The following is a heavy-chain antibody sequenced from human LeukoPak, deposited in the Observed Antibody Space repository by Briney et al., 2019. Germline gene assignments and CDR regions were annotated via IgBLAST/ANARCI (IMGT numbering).Heavy chain of an antibody. D-gene: IGHD6-13*01. J-gene: IGHJ6*02. Sequence: GGSLRLSCAASGFTFSSYAMSWVRQAPGKGLEWVSAISGSGGSTYYADSVKGRFTISRDNSKNTLYLQMNSLRAEDTAVYYCARDGGIAAAGSYYYYYYGMDVWGQGTTVTVSS. V-gene: IGHV3-23*01. CDR2: ISGSGGST. CDR1: GFTFSSYA. CDR3: ARDGGIAAAGSYYYYYYGMDV.